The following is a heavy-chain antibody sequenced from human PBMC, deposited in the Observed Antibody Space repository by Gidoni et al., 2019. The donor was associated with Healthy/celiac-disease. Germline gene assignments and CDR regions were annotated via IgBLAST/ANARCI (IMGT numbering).Heavy chain of an antibody. J-gene: IGHJ5*02. CDR3: AGGYCSSTSCHNWFDP. CDR2: INTNTGNP. V-gene: IGHV7-4-1*02. Sequence: QVQLVQSGSELKKPGPSVTVSCNASGYTFTSYAMNWVRQAPGQGLEWMGWINTNTGNPTYAKGFTGRFVFSLYTSVSTAYLQISSLKAEDTAVYYCAGGYCSSTSCHNWFDPWGQGTLVTVSS. D-gene: IGHD2-2*01. CDR1: GYTFTSYA.